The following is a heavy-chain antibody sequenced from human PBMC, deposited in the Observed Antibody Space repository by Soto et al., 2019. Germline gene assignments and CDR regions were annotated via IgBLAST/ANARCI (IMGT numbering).Heavy chain of an antibody. CDR1: CFDYNVYD. V-gene: IGHV3-21*02. D-gene: IGHD1-26*01. Sequence: EVQLVESGGGLVKPGGSLTISYAAFCFDYNVYDMNWVRQAPGKGLEWVSSISPTSTYIFYADSLMGRFTVSRDNAKNSLYLQMNSLRADDTAVYFCARLVFGKSYYLESWGQGTLVTVSS. J-gene: IGHJ4*02. CDR3: ARLVFGKSYYLES. CDR2: ISPTSTYI.